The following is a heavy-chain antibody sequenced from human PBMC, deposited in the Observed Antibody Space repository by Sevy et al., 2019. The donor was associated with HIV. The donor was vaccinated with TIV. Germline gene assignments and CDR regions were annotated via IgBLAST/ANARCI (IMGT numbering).Heavy chain of an antibody. CDR1: GFTFSSYA. V-gene: IGHV3-23*01. CDR2: ISGSGGST. CDR3: AKAPNGYYGSGREGYYFDY. Sequence: GGSLRLSCAASGFTFSSYAMSWVRQAPGKGLEWVSAISGSGGSTYYAESVKGRFTISRDNSKNTLYLQMNSLRAEDTAVYYCAKAPNGYYGSGREGYYFDYWGQGTLVTVSS. J-gene: IGHJ4*02. D-gene: IGHD3-10*01.